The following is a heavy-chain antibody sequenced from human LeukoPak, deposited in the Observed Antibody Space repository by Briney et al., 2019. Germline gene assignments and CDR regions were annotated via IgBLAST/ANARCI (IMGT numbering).Heavy chain of an antibody. J-gene: IGHJ5*02. V-gene: IGHV4-39*01. CDR2: IYYGGST. CDR3: ARHGSLDYDSSGHNWFDP. CDR1: VGSISTTSYY. D-gene: IGHD3-22*01. Sequence: PSETLSLTCTVSVGSISTTSYYWGWIRQPPGKGLEWIGTIYYGGSTYYSPSLKSRVTISVDTSKNQFSLKLSSVTAADTAVYYCARHGSLDYDSSGHNWFDPWGQGTLVTVSS.